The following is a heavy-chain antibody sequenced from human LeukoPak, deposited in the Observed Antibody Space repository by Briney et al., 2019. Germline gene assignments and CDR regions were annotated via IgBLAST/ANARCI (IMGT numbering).Heavy chain of an antibody. CDR1: GFTFSNYG. CDR2: ISHDGNNK. CDR3: AKGEGITGTATPDY. V-gene: IGHV3-30*18. J-gene: IGHJ4*02. D-gene: IGHD1-20*01. Sequence: GRSLRLSCAASGFTFSNYGMHWVRQAPGKGLEWMAVISHDGNNKNYADSVRGRFTISRDNSKNTLFLQMNSLRAEDTAVYYCAKGEGITGTATPDYWGQGTLLTVSS.